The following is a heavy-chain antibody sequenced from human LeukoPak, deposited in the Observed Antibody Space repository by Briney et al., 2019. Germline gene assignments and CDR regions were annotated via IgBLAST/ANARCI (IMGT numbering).Heavy chain of an antibody. CDR2: ISAISGST. CDR3: AKGGSSSWDYFDH. J-gene: IGHJ4*02. CDR1: GFTFSNAW. D-gene: IGHD6-13*01. Sequence: GGSLRLSCAASGFTFSNAWMSWVRQAPGKGLEWVSTISAISGSTYFADSVKGRFTISRDNSKNTLYLQMNSLRAEDTAVYYCAKGGSSSWDYFDHWGQGTLVTVSS. V-gene: IGHV3-23*01.